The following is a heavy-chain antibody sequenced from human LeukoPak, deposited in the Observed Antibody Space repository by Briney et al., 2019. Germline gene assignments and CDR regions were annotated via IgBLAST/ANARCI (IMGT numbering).Heavy chain of an antibody. Sequence: PGGSLRLSCAASGITVSTNYMSWVRQAPGKGLEWVSVIYSGGNTYYADSVKGRFTISRDNSKNTLYLQMNSLRAEDTAVYYCARGSGSGSYYRNPIDYWGQGTLVTVSS. CDR2: IYSGGNT. CDR1: GITVSTNY. CDR3: ARGSGSGSYYRNPIDY. D-gene: IGHD3-10*01. V-gene: IGHV3-53*01. J-gene: IGHJ4*02.